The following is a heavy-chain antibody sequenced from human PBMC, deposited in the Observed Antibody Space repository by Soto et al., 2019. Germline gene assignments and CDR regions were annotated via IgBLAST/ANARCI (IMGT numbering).Heavy chain of an antibody. D-gene: IGHD3-22*01. CDR3: ARAYYYDSSCYYYFPHFDY. CDR1: GYTFTSYD. J-gene: IGHJ4*02. CDR2: MNPNSGNT. V-gene: IGHV1-8*01. Sequence: QVQLVQSGAEVKKPGASVKVSCKASGYTFTSYDINWVRQATGQGLEWMGWMNPNSGNTGYAQKFQGRVTMTRNTSISTAYMELSSLRSEDTAVYYCARAYYYDSSCYYYFPHFDYWGQGTLVTVSS.